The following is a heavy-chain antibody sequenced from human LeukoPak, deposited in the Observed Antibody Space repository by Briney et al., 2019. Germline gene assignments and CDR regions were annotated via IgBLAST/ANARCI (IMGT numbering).Heavy chain of an antibody. J-gene: IGHJ3*02. V-gene: IGHV4-34*01. CDR3: AKLEFYYYSSGYRNDVFDI. Sequence: SETLSLTCAVYGGAFSGYYWSWIRQPPGKGLEWIGEINHSGSTNYNPSLKSRVTISVDTSKNQFSLKLSAVTAADTAVYYCAKLEFYYYSSGYRNDVFDIGGKGTMVTVSS. CDR2: INHSGST. D-gene: IGHD3-22*01. CDR1: GGAFSGYY.